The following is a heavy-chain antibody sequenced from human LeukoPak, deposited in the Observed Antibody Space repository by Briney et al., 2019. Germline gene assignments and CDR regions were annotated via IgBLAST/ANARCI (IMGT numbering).Heavy chain of an antibody. CDR3: ARGRRTLSIAAAGSRWFDP. V-gene: IGHV4-34*01. D-gene: IGHD6-13*01. CDR2: INHSGGT. Sequence: GSLRLSCAASGFTFSNAWMSWVRQAPGKGLEWIGEINHSGGTNYNPSLKSRVTISVDTSKNQFSLKLSSVTAADTAVYYCARGRRTLSIAAAGSRWFDPWGQGTLVTVSS. CDR1: GFTFSNAW. J-gene: IGHJ5*02.